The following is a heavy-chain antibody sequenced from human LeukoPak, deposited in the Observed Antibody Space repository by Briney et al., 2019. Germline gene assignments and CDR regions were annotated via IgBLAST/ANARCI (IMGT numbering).Heavy chain of an antibody. CDR3: ARHTYARPFDF. CDR2: IYHTGDT. J-gene: IGHJ4*02. D-gene: IGHD6-6*01. Sequence: PSETLSLTCSVSGYSISGSYWSWIRQPPGKGLEWIGYIYHTGDTNSNPSLKSRVTISLDTSKNQVSLQVTSVTAADTAVYYCARHTYARPFDFWGQGTLVTVSS. CDR1: GYSISGSY. V-gene: IGHV4-59*08.